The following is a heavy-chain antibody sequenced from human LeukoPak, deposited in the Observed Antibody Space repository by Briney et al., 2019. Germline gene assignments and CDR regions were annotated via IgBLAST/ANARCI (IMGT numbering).Heavy chain of an antibody. Sequence: PGGSLKLSCAASGFTFSSHWMSWVRQAPGKGLEWVGNIKPDGSEKYYVDSLKGRFIISRDNAKNSLYLQMNSLRAEDVAVYYRAKYFYDGSGTHYFDYWGQGTPVTVSS. D-gene: IGHD3-22*01. CDR3: AKYFYDGSGTHYFDY. V-gene: IGHV3-7*01. CDR2: IKPDGSEK. J-gene: IGHJ4*02. CDR1: GFTFSSHW.